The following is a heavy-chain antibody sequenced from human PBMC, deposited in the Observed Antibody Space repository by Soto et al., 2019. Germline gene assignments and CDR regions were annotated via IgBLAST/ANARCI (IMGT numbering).Heavy chain of an antibody. CDR3: ARAQDWNEQLDY. Sequence: GGSLRLSCAASGFTFSSHWMHWVRHVPGKQLVWVARINSDGSKTYYVDSVKGRFTISRDNAKNSLYLQMNSLRAEDTAVYHCARAQDWNEQLDYWGQGTLVTVSS. CDR1: GFTFSSHW. V-gene: IGHV3-7*01. D-gene: IGHD1-1*01. J-gene: IGHJ4*02. CDR2: INSDGSKT.